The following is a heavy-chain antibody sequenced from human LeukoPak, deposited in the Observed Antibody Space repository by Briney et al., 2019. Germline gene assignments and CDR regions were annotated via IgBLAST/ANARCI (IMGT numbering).Heavy chain of an antibody. V-gene: IGHV3-23*01. J-gene: IGHJ1*01. CDR1: GFTFSSYS. D-gene: IGHD3-10*01. Sequence: GGSLRLSCAASGFTFSSYSMNWVRQAPGKGLEWVSAISGSGGSTYYADSVKGRFTISRDNSKNTLYLQMNSLRAEATAVYYCAKLLWFGEKYFQHWGQGTLVTVSS. CDR2: ISGSGGST. CDR3: AKLLWFGEKYFQH.